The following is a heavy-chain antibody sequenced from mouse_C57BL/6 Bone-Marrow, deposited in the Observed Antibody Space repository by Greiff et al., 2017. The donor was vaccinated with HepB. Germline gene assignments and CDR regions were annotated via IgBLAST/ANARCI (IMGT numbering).Heavy chain of an antibody. Sequence: VQLVESGPGLVAPSQSLSITCTVSGFSLTSYGVHWVRQPPGKGLEWLVVIWSDGSTTYNSALKSRLSISKDNSKSQVFLKMNSLQTDDTAMYYCARHDYYGSRHAMDYWGQGTSVTVSS. D-gene: IGHD1-1*01. V-gene: IGHV2-6-1*01. J-gene: IGHJ4*01. CDR2: IWSDGST. CDR1: GFSLTSYG. CDR3: ARHDYYGSRHAMDY.